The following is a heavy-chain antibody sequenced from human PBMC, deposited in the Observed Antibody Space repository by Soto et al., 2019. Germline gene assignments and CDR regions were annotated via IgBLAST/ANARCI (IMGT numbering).Heavy chain of an antibody. CDR1: GFTFSGHS. CDR2: VSATDGSK. D-gene: IGHD2-8*01. CDR3: AEDRFNGAFDI. J-gene: IGHJ3*02. V-gene: IGHV3-23*01. Sequence: EVQMLESGGGLVQPGGSLRLSCSVSGFTFSGHSMSWVRQAPGKGLEWVSTVSATDGSKDYADSVKGRFTITRDNSKNTLYLQMSSLRLEDTAIYYCAEDRFNGAFDIWGQGTMVPVSS.